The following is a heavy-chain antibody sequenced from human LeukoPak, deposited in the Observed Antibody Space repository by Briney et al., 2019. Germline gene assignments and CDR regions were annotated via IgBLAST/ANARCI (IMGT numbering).Heavy chain of an antibody. CDR1: GFTFSSYG. CDR3: ARDRKSSGGWLNAGYYYMDV. V-gene: IGHV3-23*01. Sequence: GGSLRLSCAASGFTFSSYGMNWVRQAPGKGLEWVSGISGSGGTTYYADSVKGRFTISRDNSKNTLYLQMGSLRAEDMAVYYCARDRKSSGGWLNAGYYYMDVWGKGTTVTVS. D-gene: IGHD2-15*01. J-gene: IGHJ6*03. CDR2: ISGSGGTT.